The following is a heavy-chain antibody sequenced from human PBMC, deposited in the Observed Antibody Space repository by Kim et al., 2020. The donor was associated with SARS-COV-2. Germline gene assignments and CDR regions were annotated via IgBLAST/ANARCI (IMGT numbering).Heavy chain of an antibody. CDR1: GFSFRVYG. D-gene: IGHD6-13*01. CDR3: AKDLGTTWYLIDY. CDR2: ISNDGSKQ. J-gene: IGHJ4*02. V-gene: IGHV3-30*18. Sequence: GGSLRLSCEASGFSFRVYGMHWVRQAPGKGLEWVAAISNDGSKQYYADSVQGRFTISRDNSKSTLYLQMSSLRAEDTAVYYCAKDLGTTWYLIDYWGQGTLVTVSS.